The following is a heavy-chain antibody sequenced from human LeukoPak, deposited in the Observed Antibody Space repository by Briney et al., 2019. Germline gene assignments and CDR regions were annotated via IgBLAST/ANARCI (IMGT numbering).Heavy chain of an antibody. CDR3: ARGLWKWELQQGGGMDV. V-gene: IGHV3-48*01. D-gene: IGHD1-26*01. J-gene: IGHJ6*02. CDR1: GFTFSSYS. CDR2: ISSSSSII. Sequence: GGSLRLSCAASGFTFSSYSMNWVRQAPGMGLEWVSYISSSSSIIYYADSVKGRFTISRDNAKNSLYLQMNSLRAEDTAVYYCARGLWKWELQQGGGMDVWGQGTTVTVSS.